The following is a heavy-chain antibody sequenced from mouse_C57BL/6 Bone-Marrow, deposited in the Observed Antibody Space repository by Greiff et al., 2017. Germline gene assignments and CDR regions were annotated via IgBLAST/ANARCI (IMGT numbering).Heavy chain of an antibody. CDR2: IDPSDSYT. CDR1: GYTFTSYW. D-gene: IGHD2-3*01. V-gene: IGHV1-50*01. CDR3: ARMVTTVVYYAMDY. Sequence: VQLQQPGAELVKPGASVKLSCKASGYTFTSYWMQWVKQRPGQGLEWIGEIDPSDSYTTYNQKLTGKATLTVDTSSSTAYMQHSSLTSEDSAVYYCARMVTTVVYYAMDYWGQGTSVTVSS. J-gene: IGHJ4*01.